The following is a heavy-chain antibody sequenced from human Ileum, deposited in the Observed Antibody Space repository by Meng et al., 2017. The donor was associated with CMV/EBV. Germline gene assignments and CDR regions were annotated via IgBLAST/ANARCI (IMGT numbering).Heavy chain of an antibody. CDR1: SFTSRSHY. Sequence: SFTSRSHYWGWIRQPPGQGLEWIASMYYSGSTYYSQSIKGRVTIALDTSKTHFSLRLTSVTAADTAVYYCARECDILTGYYTGWFDPWGQGTLVTVSS. CDR3: ARECDILTGYYTGWFDP. J-gene: IGHJ5*02. D-gene: IGHD3-9*01. V-gene: IGHV4-39*07. CDR2: MYYSGST.